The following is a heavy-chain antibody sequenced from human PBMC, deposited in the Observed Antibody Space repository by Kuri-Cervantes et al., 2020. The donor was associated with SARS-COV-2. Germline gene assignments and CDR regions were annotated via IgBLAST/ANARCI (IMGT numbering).Heavy chain of an antibody. Sequence: ASVKVSCKASGYTFTSYYMHWVRQAPGQGLEWMGIINPSGGSTSYAQKFQGRVTMTRDTSTSKVYMELSSLRSEDTAVYYCAREATYCSGGSCYYNWFDPWGQGTLVTVSS. J-gene: IGHJ5*02. CDR2: INPSGGST. V-gene: IGHV1-46*01. CDR3: AREATYCSGGSCYYNWFDP. D-gene: IGHD2-15*01. CDR1: GYTFTSYY.